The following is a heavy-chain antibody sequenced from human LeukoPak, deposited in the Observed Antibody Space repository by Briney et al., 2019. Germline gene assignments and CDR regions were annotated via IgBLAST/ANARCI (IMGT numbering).Heavy chain of an antibody. CDR3: ARGALMVRGVIISTSWFDP. Sequence: ASVKVSCKASGYTFTGYYMHWVRQAPGQGLEWMGWINPNSGGTNYAQKFQGRVTMTRDTSISTAYMELSRLRSDDTAVYYCARGALMVRGVIISTSWFDPWGQGTLVTVSS. J-gene: IGHJ5*02. D-gene: IGHD3-10*01. CDR2: INPNSGGT. V-gene: IGHV1-2*02. CDR1: GYTFTGYY.